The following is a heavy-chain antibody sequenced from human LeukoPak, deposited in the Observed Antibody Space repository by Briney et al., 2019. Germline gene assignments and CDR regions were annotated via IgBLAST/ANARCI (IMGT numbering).Heavy chain of an antibody. J-gene: IGHJ4*02. CDR3: ARSAYSATYPSDY. D-gene: IGHD1-26*01. CDR1: GFTFSSYS. CDR2: ISSGSSSI. Sequence: GGSLRLSCAASGFTFSSYSMNWVRRAPGKGLEWVSYISSGSSSIYYTDSVKGRFTISRDNAKNSLYLQMNSLRAEDTAVYYCARSAYSATYPSDYWGQGTLVTVSS. V-gene: IGHV3-48*04.